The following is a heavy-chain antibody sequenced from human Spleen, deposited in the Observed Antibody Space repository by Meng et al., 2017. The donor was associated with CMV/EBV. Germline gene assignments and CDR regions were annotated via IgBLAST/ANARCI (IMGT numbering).Heavy chain of an antibody. CDR3: ATAVPAVQDFDY. V-gene: IGHV3-11*01. CDR1: GFTFSDYY. D-gene: IGHD2-2*01. J-gene: IGHJ4*02. Sequence: GGSLRLSCAASGFTFSDYYMSWIRQAPGKGLEWVSYISTRGSTIYYADSVKGRFTISRDNAKNSLYLQMNSLRAEDTAVYYCATAVPAVQDFDYWGQGTLVTVSS. CDR2: ISTRGSTI.